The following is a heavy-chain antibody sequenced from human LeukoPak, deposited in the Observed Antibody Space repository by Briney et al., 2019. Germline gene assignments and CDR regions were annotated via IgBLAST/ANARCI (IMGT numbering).Heavy chain of an antibody. CDR3: ARDGSGWYILPFDY. Sequence: GGSLGLSCAASGFTFSSYSMNWVRQAPGKGLEWVSYISSSGSTIYYADSVKGRFTISRDNAKNSLYLQMNSLRAEDTAVYYCARDGSGWYILPFDYWGQGTLVTVSS. D-gene: IGHD6-19*01. V-gene: IGHV3-48*04. J-gene: IGHJ4*02. CDR2: ISSSGSTI. CDR1: GFTFSSYS.